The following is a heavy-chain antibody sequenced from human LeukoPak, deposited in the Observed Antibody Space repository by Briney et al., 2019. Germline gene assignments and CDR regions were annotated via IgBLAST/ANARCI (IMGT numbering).Heavy chain of an antibody. CDR2: ITSSRSYT. CDR3: ARDPYDGNYRDSYYYYMDV. D-gene: IGHD1-7*01. J-gene: IGHJ6*03. CDR1: GFTFSTYN. V-gene: IGHV3-21*01. Sequence: PGGSLRLSCAASGFTFSTYNMNWVRQAPGKGLEWVSSITSSRSYTFYADSVKGRFTISRDNAKNSLYLQMNSLRAEDTAIYYCARDPYDGNYRDSYYYYMDVCGKGTTVTISS.